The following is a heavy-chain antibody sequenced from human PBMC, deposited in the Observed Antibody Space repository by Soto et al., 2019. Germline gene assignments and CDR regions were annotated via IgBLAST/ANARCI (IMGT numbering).Heavy chain of an antibody. V-gene: IGHV1-69*01. Sequence: QVQLVQSGAEVKKPGSSVKVSCKASGGTFSSYAISWVRQAPGQGLEWMGGIIPIFGTANYAQKFQGRVTITADESKSTAYMELSSLRSEDTAVYYCARGSTGGLRFLEWFIRHWKVSSFDYWGQGTLVTVSS. CDR1: GGTFSSYA. J-gene: IGHJ4*02. CDR3: ARGSTGGLRFLEWFIRHWKVSSFDY. D-gene: IGHD3-3*01. CDR2: IIPIFGTA.